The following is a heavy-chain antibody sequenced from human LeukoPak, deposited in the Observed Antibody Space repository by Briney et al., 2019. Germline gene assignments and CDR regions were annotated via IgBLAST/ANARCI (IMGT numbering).Heavy chain of an antibody. CDR2: ISSSSSYI. CDR1: GFTFSSYS. V-gene: IGHV3-21*01. Sequence: GGSLRLSCAASGFTFSSYSMNWVRQAPGKGLEWVSSISSSSSYIYYADSVKGRFTISRDNAKNSLYLQMNSLRAEDTAVYYCARDKDVGATKIDYWGQGTLVTVSS. D-gene: IGHD1-26*01. CDR3: ARDKDVGATKIDY. J-gene: IGHJ4*02.